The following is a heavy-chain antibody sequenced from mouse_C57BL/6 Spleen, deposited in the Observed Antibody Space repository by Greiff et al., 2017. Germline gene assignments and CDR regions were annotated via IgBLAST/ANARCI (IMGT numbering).Heavy chain of an antibody. Sequence: QVQLQQSGAELAKPGASVMLSCKASGYTFTSYWMHWVKQRPGQGLEWIGYINPSSGYTKYNQKFKDKATLTAAKSSSTAYMRLSGLTYEDSAVDYCARNWERFFGDWGQGTTLTDTS. J-gene: IGHJ2*01. V-gene: IGHV1-7*01. CDR3: ARNWERFFGD. CDR2: INPSSGYT. D-gene: IGHD4-1*01. CDR1: GYTFTSYW.